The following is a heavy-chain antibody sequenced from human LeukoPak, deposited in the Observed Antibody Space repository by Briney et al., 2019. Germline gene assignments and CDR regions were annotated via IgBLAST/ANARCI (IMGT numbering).Heavy chain of an antibody. D-gene: IGHD2-2*01. V-gene: IGHV1-69*04. CDR2: IIPILGIA. Sequence: SVKVSCKASGGTFSSYAISWVRQAPGQGLEWMGRIIPILGIANYAQKFQGRVTITADKSTSTAYMELSSLRSEDTAVYYCARARYANAWYAFDIWGHGTMVTVSS. CDR1: GGTFSSYA. J-gene: IGHJ3*02. CDR3: ARARYANAWYAFDI.